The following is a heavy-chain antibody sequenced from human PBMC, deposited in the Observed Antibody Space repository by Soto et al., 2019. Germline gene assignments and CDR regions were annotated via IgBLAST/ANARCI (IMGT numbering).Heavy chain of an antibody. CDR2: ISAYNGNT. V-gene: IGHV1-18*01. D-gene: IGHD2-2*01. CDR3: XRDLPPEDY. CDR1: GYTFTSYG. J-gene: IGHJ4*02. Sequence: QVQLVQSGAEVKKPGASVKVSCKASGYTFTSYGISWVRQAPGQGLEWMGWISAYNGNTKYAQKLQGRVTMTTDTSTSTAYMELRXXXXXXXXXXXXXRDLPPEDYWGQGTLVTVSS.